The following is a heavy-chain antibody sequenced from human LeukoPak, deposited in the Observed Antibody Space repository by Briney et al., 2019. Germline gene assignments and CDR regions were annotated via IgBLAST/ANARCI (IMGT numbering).Heavy chain of an antibody. CDR3: ASHMSVTYNFDY. Sequence: GASVKVSCKASGGTFSSYAISWVGQAPGQGLEWMGGIIPIFGTANYAQKFQGRVTITADESTSTAYMELSSLRSEDTAVYYCASHMSVTYNFDYWGQGTLVTVSS. CDR2: IIPIFGTA. D-gene: IGHD4-17*01. CDR1: GGTFSSYA. J-gene: IGHJ4*02. V-gene: IGHV1-69*13.